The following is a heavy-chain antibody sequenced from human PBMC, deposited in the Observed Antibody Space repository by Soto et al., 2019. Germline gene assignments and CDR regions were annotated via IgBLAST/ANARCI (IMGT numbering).Heavy chain of an antibody. Sequence: GGSLRLSCAAPGFTFSNAWMSWVSQAPGTGLEWVGRIKSKTDGGTTDYEAPVKDRFNISRDDSKNTLYLQMISLKIEDTAVYYCTTVGGYSSGWFHYYYMDVWGKGT. J-gene: IGHJ6*03. D-gene: IGHD6-19*01. CDR3: TTVGGYSSGWFHYYYMDV. V-gene: IGHV3-15*01. CDR2: IKSKTDGGTT. CDR1: GFTFSNAW.